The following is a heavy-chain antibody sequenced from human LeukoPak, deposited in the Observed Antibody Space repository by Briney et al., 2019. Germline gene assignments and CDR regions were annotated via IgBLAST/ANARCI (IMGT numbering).Heavy chain of an antibody. V-gene: IGHV1-46*03. D-gene: IGHD3-3*01. Sequence: ASVKVSCKASGYTFTSYYMHWARQAPGQGLEWMGIINPSGGSTSYAQKFQGRVTMTRDTSTSTVYMELSSLRSEDTAVYYCARDMGPTYYDFWGADPWGQGTLVTVTS. J-gene: IGHJ5*02. CDR2: INPSGGST. CDR3: ARDMGPTYYDFWGADP. CDR1: GYTFTSYY.